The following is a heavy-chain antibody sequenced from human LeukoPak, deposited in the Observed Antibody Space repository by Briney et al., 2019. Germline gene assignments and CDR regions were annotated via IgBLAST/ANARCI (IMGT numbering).Heavy chain of an antibody. CDR1: GYTFTSDY. CDR2: INPSGGRT. D-gene: IGHD3-3*01. J-gene: IGHJ4*02. Sequence: ASVKVSCKASGYTFTSDYIHWVRQAPGQGLEWLGIINPSGGRTTYGQNFQGRVTMTRDTSTSTVYMELSSLRSEDTAVYCCARGSRFLDYWGQGTLVTVSS. V-gene: IGHV1-46*01. CDR3: ARGSRFLDY.